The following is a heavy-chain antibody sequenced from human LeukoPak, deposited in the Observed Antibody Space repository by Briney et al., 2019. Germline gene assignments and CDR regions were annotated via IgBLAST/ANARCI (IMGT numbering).Heavy chain of an antibody. CDR2: INGDGTIT. V-gene: IGHV3-74*01. CDR1: GFTFSIYW. Sequence: GGSLRLSCSVSGFTFSIYWMHWVRQAPGKGLVWVSRINGDGTITYYADSVKGRFAISRDNAKNTLFLQMNSVRDECTALYYCARVCCSNHWNDGDYWGQGTPVTVSS. J-gene: IGHJ4*02. CDR3: ARVCCSNHWNDGDY. D-gene: IGHD1-1*01.